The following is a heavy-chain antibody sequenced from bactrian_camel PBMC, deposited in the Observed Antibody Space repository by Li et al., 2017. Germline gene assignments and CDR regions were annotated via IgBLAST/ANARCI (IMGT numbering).Heavy chain of an antibody. CDR1: NDTFNDAY. CDR3: AAVVCALWVRVADFGY. Sequence: HVQLVESGGDLVQPGGSLRLSCVYSNDTFNDAYINWVRQAPGKGLEWVSSIYSDGSNTYYADSVKGRFTISRDNAKNTLYLHMNSLKPEDTARYACAAVVCALWVRVADFGYWGQGTQVTVS. V-gene: IGHV3-2*01. CDR2: IYSDGSNT. J-gene: IGHJ6*01. D-gene: IGHD5*01.